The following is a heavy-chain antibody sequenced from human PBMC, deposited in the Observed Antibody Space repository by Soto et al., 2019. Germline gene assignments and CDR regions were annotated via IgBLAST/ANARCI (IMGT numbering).Heavy chain of an antibody. D-gene: IGHD5-12*01. CDR3: ASSQGVVATIMGANWFDP. Sequence: GASVKVSCKASGGTFSSYAISWVRQAPGQGLEWMGGIIPIFGTANYAQKFQGRVTITADKSTSTAYMELSSLRSEDTAVYYCASSQGVVATIMGANWFDPWGQGTLVTVSS. CDR2: IIPIFGTA. CDR1: GGTFSSYA. V-gene: IGHV1-69*06. J-gene: IGHJ5*02.